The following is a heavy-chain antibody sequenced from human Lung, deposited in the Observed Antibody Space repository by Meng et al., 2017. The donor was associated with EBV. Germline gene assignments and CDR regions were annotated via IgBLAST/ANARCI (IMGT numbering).Heavy chain of an antibody. J-gene: IGHJ5*02. Sequence: WGPGLIKPSHTLSRTCTVSGGPISSGGFSWSWSRLHPGKGLGWIGYTYYSGRTYYNPSLRSRVAISIDTSKNQFSLKLTSVTAADTAVYFCARTNYGDYNWFDPGGQGTLVTVSS. CDR1: GGPISSGGFS. CDR3: ARTNYGDYNWFDP. CDR2: TYYSGRT. V-gene: IGHV4-31*03. D-gene: IGHD4-17*01.